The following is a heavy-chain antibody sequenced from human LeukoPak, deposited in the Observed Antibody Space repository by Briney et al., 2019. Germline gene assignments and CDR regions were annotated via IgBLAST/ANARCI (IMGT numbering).Heavy chain of an antibody. V-gene: IGHV1-2*02. CDR2: INPNSGGT. J-gene: IGHJ4*02. CDR3: ARGPLRAVAVTTFDY. CDR1: GYTFTGYY. D-gene: IGHD6-19*01. Sequence: ASVTVSCKASGYTFTGYYMHWVRQAPGQGLEWMGWINPNSGGTNYAQTFQGRVTMTRDTSISTAYMELSRLRSDDTAVYYCARGPLRAVAVTTFDYWGQGTLVTVSS.